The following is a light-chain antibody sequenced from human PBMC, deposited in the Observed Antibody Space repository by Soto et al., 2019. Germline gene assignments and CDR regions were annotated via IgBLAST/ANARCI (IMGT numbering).Light chain of an antibody. CDR1: SSNIGAGYD. J-gene: IGLJ2*01. CDR2: GNS. CDR3: QSYDSSLSGDVV. V-gene: IGLV1-40*01. Sequence: QSVLTQPPSVSGAPGQRVTISCTGSSSNIGAGYDVHWYQQLPGTAPKLLIYGNSNRPSGVPDRLSGSKSGTSASLAITGLHAEDEADYYCQSYDSSLSGDVVFGGGTKVTVL.